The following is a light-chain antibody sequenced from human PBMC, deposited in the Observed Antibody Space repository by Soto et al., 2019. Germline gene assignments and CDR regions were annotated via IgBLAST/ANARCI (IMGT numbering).Light chain of an antibody. CDR1: SSDVGGYNY. J-gene: IGLJ1*01. CDR3: SSYTSSTPYV. V-gene: IGLV2-14*03. CDR2: DVS. Sequence: QSVLTQPASASGSPGQSIAISCTGTSSDVGGYNYVSWYQQHPGKAPKLMIYDVSNRPSGVSNRFSGSKSGNTASLTISGLQAEDEADYFCSSYTSSTPYVFGTWTKLTVL.